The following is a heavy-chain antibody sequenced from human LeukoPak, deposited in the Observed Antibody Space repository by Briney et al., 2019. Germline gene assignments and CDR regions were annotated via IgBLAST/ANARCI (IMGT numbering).Heavy chain of an antibody. D-gene: IGHD3-16*02. Sequence: PGGSLRLSCAASGFTFDDYAMPWVRQAPGKGLEWVPGISWNSGSIGYADSVKGRFTISRDNAKNSLYLQMNSLRAEDTALYYCAKGFYDYVWGSYRYVPFDYWGQGTLVTVSS. CDR2: ISWNSGSI. CDR3: AKGFYDYVWGSYRYVPFDY. J-gene: IGHJ4*02. CDR1: GFTFDDYA. V-gene: IGHV3-9*01.